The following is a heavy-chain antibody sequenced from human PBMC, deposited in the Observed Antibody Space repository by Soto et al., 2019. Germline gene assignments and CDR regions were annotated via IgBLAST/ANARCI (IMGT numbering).Heavy chain of an antibody. V-gene: IGHV3-30*18. CDR2: ISYDGSNK. J-gene: IGHJ6*02. CDR3: AKELGFRLRNYYYGMDV. Sequence: GGSLRLSCAASGFTFSSYCMHWVRQAPGKGLEWVAVISYDGSNKYYAGSVKGRFTISRDNSKNTLYLQMNSLRAEDTAVYYCAKELGFRLRNYYYGMDVWGQGTTVTVSS. CDR1: GFTFSSYC. D-gene: IGHD5-12*01.